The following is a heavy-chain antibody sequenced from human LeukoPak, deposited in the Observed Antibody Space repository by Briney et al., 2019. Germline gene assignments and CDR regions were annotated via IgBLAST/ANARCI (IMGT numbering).Heavy chain of an antibody. CDR1: GFTFSSYS. V-gene: IGHV3-21*01. D-gene: IGHD3-3*01. Sequence: GGSLRLSCAASGFTFSSYSMTWVRQAPGKGLEWVSSISSSSSYIYYADSVKGRFTISRDNAKNSLYLQMNSLRAEDTAVYYCAKVPIFGVGPGYYYYYYGMDVWGQGTTVTVSS. CDR2: ISSSSSYI. CDR3: AKVPIFGVGPGYYYYYYGMDV. J-gene: IGHJ6*02.